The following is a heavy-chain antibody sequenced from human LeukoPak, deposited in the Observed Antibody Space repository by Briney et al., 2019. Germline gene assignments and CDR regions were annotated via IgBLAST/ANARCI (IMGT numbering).Heavy chain of an antibody. CDR1: GFTFDDYA. J-gene: IGHJ4*02. Sequence: GGSLRLSCAASGFTFDDYAMHWVRQAPGKGLEWVSGISWNSGSIGYADSVKGRFTISRDNAKKSLYLQMNSLRAEDTALYYCARGDDSGYYDYFDYWGQGALVTVSS. CDR2: ISWNSGSI. D-gene: IGHD3-22*01. V-gene: IGHV3-9*01. CDR3: ARGDDSGYYDYFDY.